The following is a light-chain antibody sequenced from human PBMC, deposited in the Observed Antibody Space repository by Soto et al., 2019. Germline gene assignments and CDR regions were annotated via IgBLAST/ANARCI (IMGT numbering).Light chain of an antibody. V-gene: IGLV1-47*01. Sequence: QSVLTQPPSASGTPGQRVTISCSGSSSNIGTNDAFWYQQLPGTAPKLLIYRSNQRPSGVPDRFSGSKSGTSASLAISGLRSEDEADYCASWDYSLSGVLFGGGTKLTVL. CDR1: SSNIGTND. J-gene: IGLJ2*01. CDR3: ASWDYSLSGVL. CDR2: RSN.